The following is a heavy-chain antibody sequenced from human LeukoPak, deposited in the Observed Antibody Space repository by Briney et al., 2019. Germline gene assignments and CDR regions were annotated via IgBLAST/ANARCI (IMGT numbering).Heavy chain of an antibody. D-gene: IGHD1-26*01. CDR3: ARDWIVGATEWFDP. Sequence: PSETLSLTCTVSGGSISSYYWSWIRQPAGKGLEWIGRIYTSGSTNYNPSLKSRVTMSVDTSKNQFSLKLSSVTAADTAVYYCARDWIVGATEWFDPWGQGTLVTVSS. J-gene: IGHJ5*02. CDR2: IYTSGST. V-gene: IGHV4-4*07. CDR1: GGSISSYY.